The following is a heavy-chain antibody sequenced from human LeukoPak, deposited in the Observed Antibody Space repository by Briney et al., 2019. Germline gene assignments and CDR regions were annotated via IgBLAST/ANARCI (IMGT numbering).Heavy chain of an antibody. D-gene: IGHD2-2*01. CDR2: ISGSGGSA. Sequence: GGSLRLSCAASGFTFSSYAMSWVRQAPGKGLEWVSAISGSGGSAYYADSVKGRFTISRDNSKNTLYLQMNSLRAEDTAVYYCAKSRSDIVVVPAAIYYYYYYMDVWGKGTTVTVSS. CDR3: AKSRSDIVVVPAAIYYYYYYMDV. V-gene: IGHV3-23*01. J-gene: IGHJ6*03. CDR1: GFTFSSYA.